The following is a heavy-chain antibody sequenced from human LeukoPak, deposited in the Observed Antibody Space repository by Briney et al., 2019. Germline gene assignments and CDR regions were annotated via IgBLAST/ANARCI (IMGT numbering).Heavy chain of an antibody. Sequence: GASVNVSCKASGYTFTSYGISWVRQAPGQGLEWMGWISAYNGNTNYAQKFQGRVTMTTDTSTSTAYMELRSLRSDDTAVYYCARDVRSIFEEGSRSRLVTFAIDYWGQGTLVTVSS. V-gene: IGHV1-18*01. CDR2: ISAYNGNT. CDR1: GYTFTSYG. CDR3: ARDVRSIFEEGSRSRLVTFAIDY. J-gene: IGHJ4*02. D-gene: IGHD3-9*01.